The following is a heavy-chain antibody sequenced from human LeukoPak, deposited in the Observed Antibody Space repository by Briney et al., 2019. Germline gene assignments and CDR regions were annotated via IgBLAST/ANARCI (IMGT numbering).Heavy chain of an antibody. V-gene: IGHV4-34*01. Sequence: PSETLSLTSAVYGGSFSGYYWSWISQPPGKGLEWIGEINHSGSTNYNPSLKSRVTISVDTSKNQFSLKLSSVTAADTAVYYCARGRLTMIVVVPDRGYMDVWGKGTTVTVSS. CDR2: INHSGST. J-gene: IGHJ6*03. D-gene: IGHD3-22*01. CDR3: ARGRLTMIVVVPDRGYMDV. CDR1: GGSFSGYY.